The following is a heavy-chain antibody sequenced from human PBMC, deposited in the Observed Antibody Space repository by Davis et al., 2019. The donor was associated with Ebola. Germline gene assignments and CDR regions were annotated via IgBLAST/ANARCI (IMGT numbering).Heavy chain of an antibody. CDR2: IDPGGGST. Sequence: ASVKVSCKAFGYTFTSYYMNWVRQAPGQGLEWMGIIDPGGGSTSYAQKFQGRVTMTRDTSTTTVYMDLSSLRSEDTALYYCTTPGGQDSGYDVFDIWGQGTMVTVSS. CDR1: GYTFTSYY. V-gene: IGHV1-46*03. J-gene: IGHJ3*02. CDR3: TTPGGQDSGYDVFDI. D-gene: IGHD5-12*01.